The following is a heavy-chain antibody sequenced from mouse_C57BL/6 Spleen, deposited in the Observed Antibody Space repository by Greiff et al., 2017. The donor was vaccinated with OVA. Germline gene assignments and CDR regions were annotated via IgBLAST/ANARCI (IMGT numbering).Heavy chain of an antibody. D-gene: IGHD4-1*01. Sequence: QVQLQQPGAELVRPGSSVKLSCKASGYTFTSYWMHWVKQRPIQGLEWIGNIDPSDSETPYNQKFKDKATLTVDKSSSTAYMQLSSLTSEDSAVYYCARLTGIYYAMDYWGQGTSVTVSS. CDR2: IDPSDSET. CDR3: ARLTGIYYAMDY. J-gene: IGHJ4*01. CDR1: GYTFTSYW. V-gene: IGHV1-52*01.